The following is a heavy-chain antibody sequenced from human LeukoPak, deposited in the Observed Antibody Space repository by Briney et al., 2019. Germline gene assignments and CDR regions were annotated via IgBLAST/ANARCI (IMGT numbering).Heavy chain of an antibody. CDR2: IYYSGST. V-gene: IGHV4-59*01. J-gene: IGHJ6*03. Sequence: PSETLSLTCTVSGGSISSYYWSWIRQPPGKGLEWIGYIYYSGSTNYNPSLKSRVTISVDTSKNQFSLKLSSVTAADTAVYYCARTTEAHSWRTRYYDYYMDVWGKGTTVTVSS. CDR1: GGSISSYY. CDR3: ARTTEAHSWRTRYYDYYMDV. D-gene: IGHD6-13*01.